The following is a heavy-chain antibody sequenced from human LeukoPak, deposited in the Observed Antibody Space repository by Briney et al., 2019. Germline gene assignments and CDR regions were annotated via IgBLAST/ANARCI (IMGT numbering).Heavy chain of an antibody. D-gene: IGHD3-22*01. J-gene: IGHJ4*02. CDR3: ARDTGKYYDSSGHGY. CDR2: INPNSGGT. Sequence: ASVKVSCKASGYTFTGYFMHWVRQAPGQGLEWMGWINPNSGGTNYAQKFQGRVTMTRDTSISTAYMELSRLRSDDTAVYYCARDTGKYYDSSGHGYWGQGTLVTVSS. V-gene: IGHV1-2*02. CDR1: GYTFTGYF.